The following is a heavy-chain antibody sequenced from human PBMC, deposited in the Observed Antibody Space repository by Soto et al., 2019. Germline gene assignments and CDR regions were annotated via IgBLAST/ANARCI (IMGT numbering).Heavy chain of an antibody. CDR1: GFTVSSNY. D-gene: IGHD3-3*01. CDR3: ARGPRDYDFWSGYYNY. Sequence: GSLRLSCADSGFTVSSNYMSWVRQAPGKGLEWVSVIYSGGSTYYADSVKGRFTISRHNSKNTLYLQMNSLRAEDTAVYYCARGPRDYDFWSGYYNYWGQGTLVTVSS. V-gene: IGHV3-53*04. CDR2: IYSGGST. J-gene: IGHJ4*02.